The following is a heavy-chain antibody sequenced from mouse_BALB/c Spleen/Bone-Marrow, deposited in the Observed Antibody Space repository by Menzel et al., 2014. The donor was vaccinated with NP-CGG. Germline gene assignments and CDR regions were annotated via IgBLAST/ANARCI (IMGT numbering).Heavy chain of an antibody. J-gene: IGHJ4*01. CDR3: ARNDYGNPHYAMDY. CDR2: IWSGGST. CDR1: GFSVISHG. Sequence: VQLQQSGPGLMQPPQSLFITCTVSGFSVISHGVHWVRQPPGKGLEWLGVIWSGGSTDYNAAFISRLSISKDNSKSQVFFKMNSLQADDTAIYYCARNDYGNPHYAMDYWGQGTSVTVSS. V-gene: IGHV2-4*02. D-gene: IGHD2-1*01.